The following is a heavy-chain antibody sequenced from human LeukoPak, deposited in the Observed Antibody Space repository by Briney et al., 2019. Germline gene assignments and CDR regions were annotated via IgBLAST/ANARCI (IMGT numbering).Heavy chain of an antibody. CDR2: ISYDGSNK. CDR1: GFPFSTHS. V-gene: IGHV3-30*05. D-gene: IGHD4-11*01. Sequence: GGSLRLSCAASGFPFSTHSLNWVRQAPGKGLEWMAVISYDGSNKYYADSVKGRFTISRDNSKNTLYLQMNSLRAEDTAVYYCARDRYDYSYTHWGQGTLVTVSS. J-gene: IGHJ4*02. CDR3: ARDRYDYSYTH.